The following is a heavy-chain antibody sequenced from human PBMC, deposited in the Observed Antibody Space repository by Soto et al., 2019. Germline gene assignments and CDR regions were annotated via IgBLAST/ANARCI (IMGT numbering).Heavy chain of an antibody. V-gene: IGHV1-18*01. CDR1: VFGDG. J-gene: IGHJ6*04. D-gene: IGHD3-10*01. CDR3: ARRGPQYMDV. Sequence: QDQLVQSGAEVAKPGASVKVSCKASVFGDGISWVRQAPGQGLEWMGWINVHNGQTEYAEKFEGRVTMTSETSTNTGYLELRALGSDDTAVYYCARRGPQYMDVWGKGTTVIVSS. CDR2: INVHNGQT.